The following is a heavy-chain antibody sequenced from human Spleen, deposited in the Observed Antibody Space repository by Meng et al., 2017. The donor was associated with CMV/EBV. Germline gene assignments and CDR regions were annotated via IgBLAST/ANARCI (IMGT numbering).Heavy chain of an antibody. Sequence: GGSLRLSCAASGFIFSSYAMHWVRQAPGKGLEWVAIVSYDGSDKDYADSVRGRFTISRDSSKNTVYLQMNSLRAEDTAVYYCARGRKGYCSSTSCYQGYYYGMDVWGQGTTVTVSS. J-gene: IGHJ6*02. D-gene: IGHD2-2*01. CDR2: VSYDGSDK. CDR3: ARGRKGYCSSTSCYQGYYYGMDV. CDR1: GFIFSSYA. V-gene: IGHV3-30*04.